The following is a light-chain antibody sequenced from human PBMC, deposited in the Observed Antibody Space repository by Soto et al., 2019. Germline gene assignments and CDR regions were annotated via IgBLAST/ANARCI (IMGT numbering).Light chain of an antibody. CDR3: SSFAGSATGV. CDR1: SSDIGTYNL. CDR2: EVN. V-gene: IGLV2-23*02. Sequence: QPVLTQPASVSGSPGQSIAISCTGTSSDIGTYNLVSWYQQHPGKVPKLMISEVNKRPSGVSNRFSGSKSGNTASLTISGLQTEDEADYYCSSFAGSATGVFGTGTKVTVL. J-gene: IGLJ1*01.